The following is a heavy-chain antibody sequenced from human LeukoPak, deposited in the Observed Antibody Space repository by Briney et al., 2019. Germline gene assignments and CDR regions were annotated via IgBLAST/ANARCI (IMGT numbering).Heavy chain of an antibody. CDR3: ARTYYYDSSGYYTLEYYFDY. J-gene: IGHJ4*02. CDR1: GGSIRSYY. CDR2: IYTSGST. Sequence: PSETLSLTCTVSGGSIRSYYWSWIRQPAGKGLEWIGRIYTSGSTNYNPSLKSRVTISVDTSKNQFSLKLSSVTAADTAVYYCARTYYYDSSGYYTLEYYFDYWGQGTLVTVSS. V-gene: IGHV4-4*07. D-gene: IGHD3-22*01.